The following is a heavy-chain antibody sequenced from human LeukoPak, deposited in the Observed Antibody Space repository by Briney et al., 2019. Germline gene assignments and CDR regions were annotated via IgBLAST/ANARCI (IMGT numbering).Heavy chain of an antibody. V-gene: IGHV3-9*01. CDR3: AKDKARYCSSTSCSYFDY. J-gene: IGHJ4*02. CDR2: ISWNSGSI. CDR1: GFTFDDYA. D-gene: IGHD2-2*01. Sequence: GGSLRLSCAASGFTFDDYAMHWVRQAPGKGLEWVSGISWNSGSIGYADSVKGRFTISRDNAKNSLYLQMNSLRAEDTALYYCAKDKARYCSSTSCSYFDYWGQGTLVTVSS.